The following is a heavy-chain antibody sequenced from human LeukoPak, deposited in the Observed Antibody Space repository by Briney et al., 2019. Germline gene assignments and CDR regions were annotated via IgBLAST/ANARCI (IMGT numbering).Heavy chain of an antibody. D-gene: IGHD3-3*01. V-gene: IGHV3-23*01. CDR3: AKQAGWGGYFSFLPFDF. J-gene: IGHJ4*02. Sequence: GGSLRLSCAASGFTFNYYGLSWVRQAPGKGLEWVSGFGHNGGITYSNSVKGRFTISRDDSKNTLFLQMNSLRADNTAVYFCAKQAGWGGYFSFLPFDFWGRGTLVTVSS. CDR1: GFTFNYYG. CDR2: FGHNGGIT.